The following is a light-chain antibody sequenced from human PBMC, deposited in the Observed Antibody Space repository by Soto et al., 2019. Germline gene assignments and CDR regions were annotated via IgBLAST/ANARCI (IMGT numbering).Light chain of an antibody. CDR3: QQRSNWPTCT. J-gene: IGKJ5*01. V-gene: IGKV3-11*01. Sequence: DIVLTQSPATLSLSPGQSATLSCRASQSIXNYLAWYQGTPGQARRVLISDASNRGTGIPARFIGSGSGKDFTLTISSLKPEDFSVYYCQQRSNWPTCTFGQGTRLEI. CDR1: QSIXNY. CDR2: DAS.